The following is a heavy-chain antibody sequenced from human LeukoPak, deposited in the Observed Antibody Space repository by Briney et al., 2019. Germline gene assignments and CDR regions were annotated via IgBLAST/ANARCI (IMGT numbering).Heavy chain of an antibody. Sequence: ASVTVSFTASGYTFTVHYIHWVRQAPGQGLEWMGRINPYSGVTNYAQKFQGRVTVTRDTSISTAYMELSSLRSDDTAVYYCAREQQQQGFDYWGQGTLVTVSS. CDR3: AREQQQQGFDY. CDR2: INPYSGVT. CDR1: GYTFTVHY. J-gene: IGHJ4*02. V-gene: IGHV1-2*06. D-gene: IGHD6-13*01.